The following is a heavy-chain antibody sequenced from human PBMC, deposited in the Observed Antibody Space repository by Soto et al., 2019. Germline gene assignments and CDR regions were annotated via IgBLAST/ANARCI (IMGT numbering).Heavy chain of an antibody. CDR1: GYSFIDDY. CDR2: ISPKSGGT. D-gene: IGHD3-9*01. CDR3: ARPPGYISDWYYFDL. V-gene: IGHV1-2*02. J-gene: IGHJ4*02. Sequence: ASVKVSCKASGYSFIDDYMHWVRQAPGQGFEWMGRISPKSGGTNYAQKFEGRVTMTWDTSLNTAYMELSSLISEDTAVYYCARPPGYISDWYYFDLWGQGTLVTVSS.